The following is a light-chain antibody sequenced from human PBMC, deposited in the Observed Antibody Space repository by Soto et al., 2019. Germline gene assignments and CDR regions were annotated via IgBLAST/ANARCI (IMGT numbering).Light chain of an antibody. CDR2: KAS. CDR3: LQDHNNPWT. Sequence: DIQMTQSPSTLSASVGDRVTITCRASQSISSWLAWYQQKPGKAPKLLIYKASSLESGVPSRFSGSGSGTEFTLTISSLQPDDFATYYCLQDHNNPWTFGQGTKVEIK. V-gene: IGKV1-5*03. J-gene: IGKJ1*01. CDR1: QSISSW.